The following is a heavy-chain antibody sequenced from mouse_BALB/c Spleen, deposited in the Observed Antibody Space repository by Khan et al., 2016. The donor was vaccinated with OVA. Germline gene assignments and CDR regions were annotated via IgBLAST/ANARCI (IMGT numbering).Heavy chain of an antibody. CDR1: GFTFSSYG. J-gene: IGHJ3*01. V-gene: IGHV5-6*01. Sequence: EVELVESGGGLVKPGGSLKLSCAASGFTFSSYGMSWVRQTPDKRLEWVATISSGGSYTYYPDSVKGRFTISRDNAKNTLYLQMSSLKSEDTAMYYCASHLTGSFAYWGQGTLVTVSA. CDR2: ISSGGSYT. CDR3: ASHLTGSFAY. D-gene: IGHD4-1*01.